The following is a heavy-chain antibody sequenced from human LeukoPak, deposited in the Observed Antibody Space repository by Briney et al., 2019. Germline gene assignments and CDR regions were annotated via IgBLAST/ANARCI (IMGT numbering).Heavy chain of an antibody. CDR3: ARMHSSGWPLDAFDF. Sequence: ASVKVSCKASGYTFTSCAISWVRQAPGQGLEWMGWISAYNGNTNYAQNFQGRVTMTTDTSTRTAYMELRSLRFDDTAVYYCARMHSSGWPLDAFDFWGQGTMVTVSS. J-gene: IGHJ3*01. V-gene: IGHV1-18*01. CDR1: GYTFTSCA. D-gene: IGHD6-19*01. CDR2: ISAYNGNT.